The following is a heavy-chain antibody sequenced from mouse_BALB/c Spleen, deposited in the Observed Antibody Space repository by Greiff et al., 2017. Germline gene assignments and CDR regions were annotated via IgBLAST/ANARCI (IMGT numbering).Heavy chain of an antibody. CDR1: GFTFSSYA. D-gene: IGHD2-2*01. J-gene: IGHJ4*01. Sequence: EVKLMESGGGLVKPGGSLKLSCAASGFTFSSYAMSWVRQSPEKRLEWVAEISSGGSYTYYPDTVTGRFTISRDNAKNTLYLEMSSLRSEDTAMYYCARGDGYDGYAMDYWGQGTSVTVSS. CDR3: ARGDGYDGYAMDY. CDR2: ISSGGSYT. V-gene: IGHV5-9-4*01.